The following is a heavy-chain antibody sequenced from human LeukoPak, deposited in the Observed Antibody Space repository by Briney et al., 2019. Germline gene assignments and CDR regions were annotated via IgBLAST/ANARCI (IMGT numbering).Heavy chain of an antibody. V-gene: IGHV3-23*01. Sequence: GGSLRLSCAASGFTFSNYAMTWVRQAPGKGLEWVSFISASGGSTYYADSVKGRFTISRDTSKDTVYLQMNSLRAEDTAVYYCAKDRPLNWGYHFDYWGQGTLVTVSS. J-gene: IGHJ4*02. CDR3: AKDRPLNWGYHFDY. CDR2: ISASGGST. CDR1: GFTFSNYA. D-gene: IGHD7-27*01.